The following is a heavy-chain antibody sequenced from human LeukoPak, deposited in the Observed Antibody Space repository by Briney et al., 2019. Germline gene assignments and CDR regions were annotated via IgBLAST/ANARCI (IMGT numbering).Heavy chain of an antibody. CDR3: ATKGGDDPHAGWFEP. D-gene: IGHD3-16*01. CDR2: INHSGST. CDR1: GGSFSGYY. J-gene: IGHJ5*02. Sequence: SETLSLTCAVSGGSFSGYYWSWIRLPPGKGLEWIGEINHSGSTNYNPSLKSRVTISVNTSKNQFSLKLSSVTAADTALYYCATKGGDDPHAGWFEPWGQGTLVTVSS. V-gene: IGHV4-34*01.